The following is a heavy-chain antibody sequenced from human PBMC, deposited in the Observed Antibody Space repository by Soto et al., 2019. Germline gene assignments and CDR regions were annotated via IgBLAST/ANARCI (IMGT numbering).Heavy chain of an antibody. CDR2: ISGSGGST. CDR3: AKDTPVNAPLLLWFRELSAPDY. D-gene: IGHD3-10*01. J-gene: IGHJ4*02. Sequence: GGSLRLSCAASGFTFSSYAMSWVRQAPGKGLEWVSAISGSGGSTYYADSVKGRFTISRDNSKNTLYLQMNSLRAEDTALYYCAKDTPVNAPLLLWFRELSAPDYWGQGTLVTVSS. CDR1: GFTFSSYA. V-gene: IGHV3-23*01.